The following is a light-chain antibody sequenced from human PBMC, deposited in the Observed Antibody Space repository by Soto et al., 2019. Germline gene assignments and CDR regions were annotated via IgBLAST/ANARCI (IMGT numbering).Light chain of an antibody. V-gene: IGKV1-5*03. Sequence: DIQMPQSPSTLSASVGDRIKSHCQASQSISTWLAWYQQKPGKAPRLLIYKASTLESGVPSRFSGSGSGTEFTLTISSLQPDDFATYYCQQYNTYLWTFGQGTKVDI. CDR2: KAS. CDR3: QQYNTYLWT. J-gene: IGKJ1*01. CDR1: QSISTW.